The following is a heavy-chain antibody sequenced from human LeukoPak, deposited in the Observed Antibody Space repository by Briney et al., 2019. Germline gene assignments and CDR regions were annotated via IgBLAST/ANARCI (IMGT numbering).Heavy chain of an antibody. CDR2: IRSKAYGGTT. V-gene: IGHV3-49*04. CDR3: TRAIAVAGPPSFDY. Sequence: GGSLRLSCAASGFTFSSYSMNWVRQAPGKGLEWVGFIRSKAYGGTTEYAASVKGRFTISRDDSKSIAYLQMNSLKTEDTAVYYCTRAIAVAGPPSFDYWGQGTLVTVSS. CDR1: GFTFSSYS. J-gene: IGHJ4*02. D-gene: IGHD6-19*01.